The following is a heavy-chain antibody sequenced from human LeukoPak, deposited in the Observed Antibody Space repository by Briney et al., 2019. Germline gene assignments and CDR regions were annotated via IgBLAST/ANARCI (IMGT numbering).Heavy chain of an antibody. CDR2: ISAYNGNT. J-gene: IGHJ4*02. Sequence: ASVKVSCKASGYTFTSYGISWVRQAPGQGLEWMVWISAYNGNTNYAQKLQGRVTMTTDTSTSTAYMELRSLRSDDTAVYYCARAGHYDYVWGSYRNLLFDYWGQGTLVTVSS. CDR3: ARAGHYDYVWGSYRNLLFDY. D-gene: IGHD3-16*02. CDR1: GYTFTSYG. V-gene: IGHV1-18*01.